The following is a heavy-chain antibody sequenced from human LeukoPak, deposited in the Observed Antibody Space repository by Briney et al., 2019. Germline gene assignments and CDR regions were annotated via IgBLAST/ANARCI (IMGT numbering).Heavy chain of an antibody. J-gene: IGHJ5*02. CDR2: IYYSGST. CDR1: GVSISSGGYY. V-gene: IGHV4-31*11. CDR3: ARYCSSTNCYKGGFDP. Sequence: SETLSLTCAVSGVSISSGGYYWSWIRQHPGKGLEWIGYIYYSGSTYSNPSLKSRVTISVDTSKNQFSLNLSSVTAADTAVYYCARYCSSTNCYKGGFDPWGQGTLVTVSS. D-gene: IGHD2-2*02.